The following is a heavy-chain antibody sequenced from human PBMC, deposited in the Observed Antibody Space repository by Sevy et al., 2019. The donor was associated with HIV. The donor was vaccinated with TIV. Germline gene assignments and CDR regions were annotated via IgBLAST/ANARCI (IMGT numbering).Heavy chain of an antibody. CDR3: ARVAVEYCTNDCYHRFDH. CDR2: ISYDGNYK. V-gene: IGHV3-30*04. D-gene: IGHD2-8*01. J-gene: IGHJ4*02. Sequence: GGSLRLSCVASGFTFPIYSVLWVRQAPGKGLEWLTLISYDGNYKYYADSVKGRFTISRDNCNNILYLQMSSLRVEYTALYFCARVAVEYCTNDCYHRFDHCGLGTLATVSS. CDR1: GFTFPIYS.